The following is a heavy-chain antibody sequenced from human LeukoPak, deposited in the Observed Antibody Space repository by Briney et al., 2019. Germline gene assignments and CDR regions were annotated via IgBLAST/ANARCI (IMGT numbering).Heavy chain of an antibody. CDR2: TWYDGRNN. J-gene: IGHJ6*01. D-gene: IGHD2-21*01. Sequence: GKSLRLSCAASGFTFSSYGMHWVRQAPGKGLEWVAVTWYDGRNNYYAASVKGRFTISRDDSKTTVYLLMNSLRAEDTAVYYCARQVAPLYFHYGMDVWGEGTTVTVYS. CDR1: GFTFSSYG. V-gene: IGHV3-33*01. CDR3: ARQVAPLYFHYGMDV.